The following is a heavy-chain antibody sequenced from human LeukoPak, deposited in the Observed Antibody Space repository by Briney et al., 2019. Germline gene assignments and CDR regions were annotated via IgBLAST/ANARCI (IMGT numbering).Heavy chain of an antibody. CDR3: ARSSLAVAGSVFDY. CDR1: GYSFTSYG. V-gene: IGHV1-18*01. CDR2: ISTYNGNT. Sequence: ASVKVSCKASGYSFTSYGISWVRQAPGQGLEWMGWISTYNGNTHYAQKLQGRVTMTTDTSTSTAYMELRSLRSDDTAVYYCARSSLAVAGSVFDYWGQGTLVTVSS. J-gene: IGHJ4*02. D-gene: IGHD6-19*01.